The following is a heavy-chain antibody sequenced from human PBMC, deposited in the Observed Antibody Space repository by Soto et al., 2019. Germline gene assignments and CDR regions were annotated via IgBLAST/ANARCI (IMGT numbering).Heavy chain of an antibody. D-gene: IGHD5-18*01. CDR2: INRDGSDT. CDR3: GRGGSDSPMAPGY. Sequence: GSLRLSCAASGFTFSSYWMHWVRQAPGKGLVWVARINRDGSDTDYVDSVKGRFTISRDNAKNTLYLQMHSLRAEDTAVFYCGRGGSDSPMAPGYWGQGTLVTVSS. J-gene: IGHJ4*02. V-gene: IGHV3-74*01. CDR1: GFTFSSYW.